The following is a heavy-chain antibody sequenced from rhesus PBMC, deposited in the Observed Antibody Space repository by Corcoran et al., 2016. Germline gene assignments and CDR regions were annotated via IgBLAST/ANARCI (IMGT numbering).Heavy chain of an antibody. D-gene: IGHD3-34*01. CDR2: ISGSGGST. J-gene: IGHJ4*01. CDR3: ARGVDY. CDR1: GGSISSNW. V-gene: IGHV4-173*01. Sequence: QLQLQESGPGLVKPSETLSLTCAVSGGSISSNWWRWIRQPPRKGLEWIGRISGSGGSTSYNPSLKSRFTISTATSKNQLSLKLISVTAADTAVYYCARGVDYWGQGVLVTVSS.